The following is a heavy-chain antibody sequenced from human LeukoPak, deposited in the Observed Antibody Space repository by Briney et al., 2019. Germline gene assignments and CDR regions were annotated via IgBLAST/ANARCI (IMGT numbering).Heavy chain of an antibody. V-gene: IGHV3-21*01. Sequence: PGGSLRLSCAASGVTFSSYSMNWVRQAPGKGLEWVSSISSSSSYIYYADSVKGRFTISRDNAKNSLYLQMNSLRAEDTAVYYCARDVDYYDSSGYFPPYFDYWGQGTLVTVSS. J-gene: IGHJ4*02. D-gene: IGHD3-22*01. CDR2: ISSSSSYI. CDR3: ARDVDYYDSSGYFPPYFDY. CDR1: GVTFSSYS.